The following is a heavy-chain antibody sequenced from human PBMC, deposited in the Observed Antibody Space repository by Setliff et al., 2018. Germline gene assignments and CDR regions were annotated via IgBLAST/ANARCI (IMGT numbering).Heavy chain of an antibody. Sequence: GGSLRLSCAASGFIFSGYWMHWVRQAPGKGLVWVSRINSDGSSTSYADSVKGRFTISRDNAKNTLYLQMNSLRAEDTAVCYCARRYYGSGSSFDYWGQGALVTVSS. J-gene: IGHJ4*02. D-gene: IGHD3-10*01. CDR1: GFIFSGYW. V-gene: IGHV3-74*01. CDR3: ARRYYGSGSSFDY. CDR2: INSDGSST.